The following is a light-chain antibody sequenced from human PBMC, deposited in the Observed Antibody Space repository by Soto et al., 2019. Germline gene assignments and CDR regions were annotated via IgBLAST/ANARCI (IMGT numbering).Light chain of an antibody. CDR1: QSLTSN. V-gene: IGKV3-15*01. CDR2: GAS. Sequence: EIVMTQSPATLSVSPGERATLSCRASQSLTSNLAWYQQKPGQAPRLLIYGASTRATGVPARFSGSGSGTEFTLTISSLQSEDFAVYYCQQYGSSWTFGQGTKVEIK. CDR3: QQYGSSWT. J-gene: IGKJ1*01.